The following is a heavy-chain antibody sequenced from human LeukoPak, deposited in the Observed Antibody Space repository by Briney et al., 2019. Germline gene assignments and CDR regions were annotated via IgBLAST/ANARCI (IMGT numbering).Heavy chain of an antibody. J-gene: IGHJ3*02. CDR3: ARDRLQNAFDI. Sequence: SETLSLTCTVSGGSISSYYWSWIRQPPGKGLEWIGYIYYSGSTNYNPSLKSRVTISVDTSKNQFSLKLRSVTAADTAVYYCARDRLQNAFDIWGQGTMVTVSS. CDR1: GGSISSYY. D-gene: IGHD4-11*01. CDR2: IYYSGST. V-gene: IGHV4-59*01.